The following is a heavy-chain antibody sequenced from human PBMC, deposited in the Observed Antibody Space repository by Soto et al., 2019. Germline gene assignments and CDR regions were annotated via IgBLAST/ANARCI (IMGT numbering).Heavy chain of an antibody. D-gene: IGHD6-19*01. V-gene: IGHV4-30-2*01. J-gene: IGHJ5*02. CDR3: AGMPYTSGLRFDP. CDR2: IYQSGVT. Sequence: SETLSLTCNMSGDSYSISTYSWSWIRQPPGKALQWIGFIYQSGVTSHNPSLASRVSISLDRSNNQCSLKLKSVTAADTAVYFCAGMPYTSGLRFDPWGPGTLVIVSS. CDR1: GDSYSISTYS.